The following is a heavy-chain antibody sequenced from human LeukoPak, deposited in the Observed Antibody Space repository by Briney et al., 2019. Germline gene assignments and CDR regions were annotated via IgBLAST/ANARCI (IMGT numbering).Heavy chain of an antibody. J-gene: IGHJ3*02. D-gene: IGHD3-22*01. CDR3: ARGSWDYDNAFDI. CDR2: IYASGSA. V-gene: IGHV4-4*07. CDR1: GASISDYY. Sequence: SETLSLTCTVSGASISDYYWSWIRQRAGKGLERTGRIYASGSANYNPSFESRLTMSLDRSKNQFSLRLTSVTAADTALYYCARGSWDYDNAFDIWGQGTMVTVSS.